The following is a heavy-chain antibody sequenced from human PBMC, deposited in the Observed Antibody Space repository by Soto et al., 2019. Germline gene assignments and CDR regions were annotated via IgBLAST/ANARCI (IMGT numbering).Heavy chain of an antibody. V-gene: IGHV3-23*01. CDR1: GFTFSNYA. J-gene: IGHJ5*02. Sequence: EVQLLESGGGLVEPGGSLRLSCAASGFTFSNYAMNWVRQAPGKGLEWVSAISGSGGSTYYADSVKGRFTISRDNSKNTLYVQMNCLRAEDTAVYYCTKNALQGAVAGPNWFDPWGQGTLVTVSS. CDR3: TKNALQGAVAGPNWFDP. CDR2: ISGSGGST. D-gene: IGHD6-19*01.